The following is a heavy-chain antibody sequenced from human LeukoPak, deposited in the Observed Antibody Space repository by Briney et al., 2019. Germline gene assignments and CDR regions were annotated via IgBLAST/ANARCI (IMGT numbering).Heavy chain of an antibody. CDR1: GFTFSDYY. V-gene: IGHV3-11*06. J-gene: IGHJ4*02. CDR3: ARGTGTTAYFDY. CDR2: ISSSSSYT. Sequence: GGSLKLSCAASGFTFSDYYMSWIRQAPGKGLEWVSYISSSSSYTKYGDSVKGRFTISRDNAKNSLYLQVNSLRAEDTAVYYCARGTGTTAYFDYWGQGTLVTVSS. D-gene: IGHD1-1*01.